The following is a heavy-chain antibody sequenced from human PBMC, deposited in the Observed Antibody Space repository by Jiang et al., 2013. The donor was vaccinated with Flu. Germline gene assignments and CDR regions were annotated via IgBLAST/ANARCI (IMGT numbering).Heavy chain of an antibody. Sequence: TNTGNPTYAQGFTGRFVFSLDTSVSTAYLQISSLKTDDTALYYCASGEGYNFDLWGRGTLVTVSS. CDR2: TNTGNP. CDR3: ASGEGYNFDL. D-gene: IGHD3-10*01. J-gene: IGHJ2*01. V-gene: IGHV7-4-1*02.